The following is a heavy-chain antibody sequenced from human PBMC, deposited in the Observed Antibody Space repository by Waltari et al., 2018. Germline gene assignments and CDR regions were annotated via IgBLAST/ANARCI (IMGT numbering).Heavy chain of an antibody. CDR3: ARDGGRGLYLDS. J-gene: IGHJ4*02. CDR1: ADSMSNTDC. D-gene: IGHD2-15*01. V-gene: IGHV4-4*02. Sequence: QLQLQQSGPGLVKPSESLSLTCVVYADSMSNTDCWSWVRQPPGKGLEWIGQIRGDGRTNYNTSLESRVTLSMDTSNRQFSLKVPSATAAYTAVYYCARDGGRGLYLDSWGQGTLVTVSP. CDR2: IRGDGRT.